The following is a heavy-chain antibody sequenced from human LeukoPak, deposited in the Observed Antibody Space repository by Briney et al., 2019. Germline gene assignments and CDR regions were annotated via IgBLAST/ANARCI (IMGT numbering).Heavy chain of an antibody. CDR3: VRGVVSRAAFDV. J-gene: IGHJ3*01. CDR2: IKGDGSEI. V-gene: IGHV3-7*05. Sequence: GGSLRLSCAASGISFSTSWMSWVRQAPGKGPEWVAYIKGDGSEISYVDSVKGRFTISRDNAKNSLYLQMDSLRVEDTAVYYCVRGVVSRAAFDVWGQGTMVTVSS. CDR1: GISFSTSW.